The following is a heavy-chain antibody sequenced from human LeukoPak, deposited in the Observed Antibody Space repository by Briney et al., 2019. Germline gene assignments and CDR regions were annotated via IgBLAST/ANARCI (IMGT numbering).Heavy chain of an antibody. CDR1: GFTFSSYS. Sequence: GGSLRLSCAASGFTFSSYSMNWVRQAPGKGLEWVSYISNSGSIIYYADSVKGRFTISRDNAKNSLYLQMNSLRAEDTAVYYCARGSFFGYYDSSGYSPYWGQGTLVTVSS. J-gene: IGHJ4*02. D-gene: IGHD3-22*01. CDR3: ARGSFFGYYDSSGYSPY. CDR2: ISNSGSII. V-gene: IGHV3-48*01.